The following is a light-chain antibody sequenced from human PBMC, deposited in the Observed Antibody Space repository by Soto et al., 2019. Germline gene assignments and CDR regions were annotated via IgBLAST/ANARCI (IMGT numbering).Light chain of an antibody. Sequence: EIVLTQSPGTLSLSPGDRATLFCRASQSVSSTHLAWYHQKPGQAPRLLIYGASTRASGIPDRFSGSGSGREFTLTISSLQSEDLAVYYCQQYNDWLITFGQGTRLEIK. CDR1: QSVSSTH. CDR2: GAS. V-gene: IGKV3D-15*01. J-gene: IGKJ5*01. CDR3: QQYNDWLIT.